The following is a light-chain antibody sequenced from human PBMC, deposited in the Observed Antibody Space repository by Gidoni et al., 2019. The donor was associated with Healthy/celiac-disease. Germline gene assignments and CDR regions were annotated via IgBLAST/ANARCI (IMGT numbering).Light chain of an antibody. CDR3: QSYDSSLSGWV. CDR2: GNS. CDR1: SSNIGAGYD. Sequence: QSVLTQPPSVSVAPGQRLTISCTGSSSNIGAGYDVPWYQQLPGTAPKLLIYGNSNRPSGVPDRFSGSKSGTSASLAITGLQAEDEADYYCQSYDSSLSGWVFGGGTKLTVL. V-gene: IGLV1-40*01. J-gene: IGLJ3*02.